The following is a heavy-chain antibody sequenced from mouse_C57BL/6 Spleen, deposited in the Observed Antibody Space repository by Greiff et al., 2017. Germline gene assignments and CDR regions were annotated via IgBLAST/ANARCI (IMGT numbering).Heavy chain of an antibody. Sequence: QVQLQQPGAELVRPGSSVKLSCKASGYTFTRYWMHWVKQRPIQGLEWIGNIDPSDSETHYNQKFKDKATLTVYKASSTAYMQLSSLTAEDSAVYYWARGDWGGRGAWFAYWGQGTLVTVSA. D-gene: IGHD4-1*01. J-gene: IGHJ3*01. V-gene: IGHV1-52*01. CDR2: IDPSDSET. CDR3: ARGDWGGRGAWFAY. CDR1: GYTFTRYW.